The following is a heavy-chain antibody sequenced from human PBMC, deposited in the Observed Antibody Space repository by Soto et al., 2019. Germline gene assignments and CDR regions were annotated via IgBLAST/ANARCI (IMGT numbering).Heavy chain of an antibody. J-gene: IGHJ3*02. Sequence: QVQLVQSGAEVKKTGSSVKVSCKASGGTFRRDGISWVRQAPGQGLEWMGSIIPISGTTNYAQKFQGRVTITADELTSTAYMALSSLRFEDTAVYYCARDQKFRRRYSYGSDAFDIWGQGTMVTVSS. V-gene: IGHV1-69*15. CDR2: IIPISGTT. CDR3: ARDQKFRRRYSYGSDAFDI. CDR1: GGTFRRDG. D-gene: IGHD5-18*01.